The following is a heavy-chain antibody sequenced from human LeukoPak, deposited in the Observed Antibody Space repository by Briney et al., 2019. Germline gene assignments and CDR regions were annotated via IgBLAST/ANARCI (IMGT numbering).Heavy chain of an antibody. D-gene: IGHD2-2*01. Sequence: SETLSLTCAVYGGSFSGYYWSWIRQPPGKGLEWIGEINHSGSTNYNPSLKSRVTISVDTSKNQFSLKMSSATAADTAVYYCARVMRAYCSSTSCRYYYYYYMDVWGKGTTVTVSS. CDR3: ARVMRAYCSSTSCRYYYYYYMDV. CDR2: INHSGST. CDR1: GGSFSGYY. J-gene: IGHJ6*03. V-gene: IGHV4-34*01.